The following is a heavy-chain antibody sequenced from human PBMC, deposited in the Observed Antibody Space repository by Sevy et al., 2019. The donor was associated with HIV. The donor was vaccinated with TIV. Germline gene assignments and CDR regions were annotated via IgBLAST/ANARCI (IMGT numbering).Heavy chain of an antibody. D-gene: IGHD6-13*01. CDR2: ISYDGSNK. Sequence: GGSLRLSCAASGFTFSSYGMHWVRQAPGKGLEWVAVISYDGSNKYYADSVKGRFTISRDNSKNSLYLQMNSLRAEDTAVYYCAKNMAAAGTSYYGMDVWGQGTTVTVSS. CDR3: AKNMAAAGTSYYGMDV. V-gene: IGHV3-30*18. J-gene: IGHJ6*02. CDR1: GFTFSSYG.